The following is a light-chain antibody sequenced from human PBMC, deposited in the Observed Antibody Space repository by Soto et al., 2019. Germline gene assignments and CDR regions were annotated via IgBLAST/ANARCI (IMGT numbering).Light chain of an antibody. V-gene: IGKV2-28*01. CDR1: QSLLHSNGYKY. J-gene: IGKJ1*01. Sequence: DIVMTQSPLSLPVTPGEPPSISCTSSQSLLHSNGYKYLDWYLQKPGQSPQLLIYLGSNRASGVHDRFSGSVSGTDFTLKISRVESEDVGVYYCMQALQTPRTFGQGTKVEIK. CDR3: MQALQTPRT. CDR2: LGS.